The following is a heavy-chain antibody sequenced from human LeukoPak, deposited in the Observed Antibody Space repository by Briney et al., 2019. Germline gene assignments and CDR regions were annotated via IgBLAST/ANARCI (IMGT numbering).Heavy chain of an antibody. D-gene: IGHD2-2*01. V-gene: IGHV3-48*03. CDR2: ISSSGSTI. CDR3: ARVVVPAAMNY. CDR1: GFTFSSYA. Sequence: GGSLRLSCAASGFTFSSYAMSWVRQAPGKELEWVSYISSSGSTIYYADSVKGRFTISRDNAKNSLYLQMNSLRAEDTAVYYCARVVVPAAMNYWGQGTLVTVSS. J-gene: IGHJ4*02.